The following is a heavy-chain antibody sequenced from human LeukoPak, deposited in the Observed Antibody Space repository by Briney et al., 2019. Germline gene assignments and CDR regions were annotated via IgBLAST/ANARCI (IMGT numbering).Heavy chain of an antibody. CDR1: GFTFSSYG. CDR3: ARPGYSSGWYDLDY. D-gene: IGHD6-19*01. Sequence: GGSLRLSCAASGFTFSSYGMNWVRQAPGKGLEWVSYISSSSSTIYYADSVKGRFTISRDNAKNSLYLQMNSLRAEDTAIYYCARPGYSSGWYDLDYWGQGTLVTVSS. CDR2: ISSSSSTI. V-gene: IGHV3-48*04. J-gene: IGHJ4*02.